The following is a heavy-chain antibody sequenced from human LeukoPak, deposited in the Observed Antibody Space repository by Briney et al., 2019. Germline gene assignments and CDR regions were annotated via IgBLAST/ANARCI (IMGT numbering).Heavy chain of an antibody. CDR2: IYPGDSDT. V-gene: IGHV5-51*01. Sequence: GESLKISCKGSGYSFTTYWIGWVRQMPGKGLEWMAIIYPGDSDTRYSPSFQGQATISADKSISTAYPQWSSLKASDTAMYYCARGASLVTNWFDPWGQGTLVTVSS. D-gene: IGHD2-21*01. CDR3: ARGASLVTNWFDP. CDR1: GYSFTTYW. J-gene: IGHJ5*02.